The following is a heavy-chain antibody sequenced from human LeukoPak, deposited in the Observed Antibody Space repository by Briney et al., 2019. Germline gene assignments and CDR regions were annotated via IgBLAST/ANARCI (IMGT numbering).Heavy chain of an antibody. CDR3: ARGGWEYSDFWSGYYTGPYYFDY. CDR2: INPNSGGT. V-gene: IGHV1-2*02. CDR1: GYTFTGYH. J-gene: IGHJ4*02. Sequence: ASVKVSCKASGYTFTGYHMHWVRQARGQGLEWMGWINPNSGGTNYAQKFQGRVTMTRDTSISTAYMELSRLRSDDTAVYYCARGGWEYSDFWSGYYTGPYYFDYWGQGTLVTVSS. D-gene: IGHD3-3*01.